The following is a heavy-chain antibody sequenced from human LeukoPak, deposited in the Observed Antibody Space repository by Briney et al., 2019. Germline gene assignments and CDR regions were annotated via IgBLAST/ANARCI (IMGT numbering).Heavy chain of an antibody. CDR2: ISGSSGST. V-gene: IGHV3-23*01. J-gene: IGHJ3*02. D-gene: IGHD5-12*01. Sequence: PGGSLRLSCAASGFTFSSYAMSWVRQAPGKGLEWVSAISGSSGSTYYADSVKGRFTISRDNSKNTLYLQMNSLRAEDTAVYYCARGVDSGYDIGAFDIWGQGTMVTVSS. CDR3: ARGVDSGYDIGAFDI. CDR1: GFTFSSYA.